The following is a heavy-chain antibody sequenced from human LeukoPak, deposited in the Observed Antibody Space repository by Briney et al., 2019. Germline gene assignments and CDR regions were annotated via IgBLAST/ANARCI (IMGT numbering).Heavy chain of an antibody. CDR3: ARDTYYYDSSGYSTLYNWFDP. CDR2: IIPIFGTA. V-gene: IGHV1-69*13. J-gene: IGHJ5*02. CDR1: GGTFSSYA. D-gene: IGHD3-22*01. Sequence: ASVKVSCRASGGTFSSYAISWVRQAPGQGLEWMGGIIPIFGTANYAQKFQGRVTITADESTSTAYMELSSLRSEDTAVYYCARDTYYYDSSGYSTLYNWFDPWGQGTLVTVSS.